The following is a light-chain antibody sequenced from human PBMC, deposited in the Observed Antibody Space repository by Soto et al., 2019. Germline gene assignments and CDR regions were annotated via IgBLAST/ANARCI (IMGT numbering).Light chain of an antibody. CDR1: HTDVGGYNY. CDR2: EVS. J-gene: IGLJ1*01. Sequence: QSALTQPAPMSGSPGKTNNIYRTGTHTDVGGYNYVSWYQQHRGKAPNLRIYEVSNQPSGVSNRFSGSKSGNTASMTISGLQAEDEADYYCSSYTSSSEVFGTGTKVTGL. V-gene: IGLV2-14*01. CDR3: SSYTSSSEV.